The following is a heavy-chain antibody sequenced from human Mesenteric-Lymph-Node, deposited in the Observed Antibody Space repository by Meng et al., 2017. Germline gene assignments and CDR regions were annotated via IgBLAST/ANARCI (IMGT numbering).Heavy chain of an antibody. CDR1: GYTFTGYG. V-gene: IGHV7-4-1*02. CDR3: ARRMTGSSIDS. D-gene: IGHD3-9*01. J-gene: IGHJ4*02. Sequence: ASVKVSCKASGYTFTGYGINWVRQAPGQGLEWMGWINTNTGNPMYAQGFTGRLVFSLDTSVSTAYLQISSLKAEDTAVYYCARRMTGSSIDSWGQGTLVTVSS. CDR2: INTNTGNP.